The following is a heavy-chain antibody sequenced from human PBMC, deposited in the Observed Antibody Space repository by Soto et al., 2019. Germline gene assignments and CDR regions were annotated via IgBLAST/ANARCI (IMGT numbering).Heavy chain of an antibody. Sequence: GESLKISCAASGFTLSYYWMSWVRQAPGKGLEWVANIKQDGSENYSVDSVKGRFTISRDNAKNSLYLQMNSLRAEDTAVYYCARSDSGYDYDSWGQGTLVTVSS. D-gene: IGHD5-12*01. CDR1: GFTLSYYW. V-gene: IGHV3-7*01. J-gene: IGHJ4*02. CDR3: ARSDSGYDYDS. CDR2: IKQDGSEN.